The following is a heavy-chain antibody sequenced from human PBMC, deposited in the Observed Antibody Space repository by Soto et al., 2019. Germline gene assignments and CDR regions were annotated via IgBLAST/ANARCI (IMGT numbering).Heavy chain of an antibody. D-gene: IGHD5-12*01. CDR1: GYTFTGYY. CDR2: INPNSGGT. Sequence: ASVKVSCKASGYTFTGYYMHWVRQAPGQGLEWMGWINPNSGGTNYAQKFQGWVTMTRDTSISTAYMELSRLRSDDTAVYHCARWGGGYSGYDPLSFDYGMDVWGQGTTVTVSS. J-gene: IGHJ6*02. V-gene: IGHV1-2*04. CDR3: ARWGGGYSGYDPLSFDYGMDV.